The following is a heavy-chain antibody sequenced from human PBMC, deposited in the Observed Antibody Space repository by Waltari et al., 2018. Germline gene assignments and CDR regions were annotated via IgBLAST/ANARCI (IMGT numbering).Heavy chain of an antibody. D-gene: IGHD6-19*01. J-gene: IGHJ4*02. CDR3: AREKGFSSGNFDY. V-gene: IGHV5-51*01. CDR1: GYSLTSYW. CDR2: IYAGDSDT. Sequence: EVQLVQSGAEVKKPGEALKISCKGSGYSLTSYWIGWVRQMPGKGLEWMGFIYAGDSDTRYSPSFKGQVTISVDKSISTAYLQWSTLKASDTAMYFCAREKGFSSGNFDYWGQGTLVTVSS.